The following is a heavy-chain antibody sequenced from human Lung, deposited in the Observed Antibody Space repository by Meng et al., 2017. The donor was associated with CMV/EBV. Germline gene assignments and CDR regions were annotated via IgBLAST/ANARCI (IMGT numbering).Heavy chain of an antibody. J-gene: IGHJ3*01. Sequence: SVXVSCKASRGTLTNIAINWVRQAPGQGLQWLGGIIPTVRTPHYAQKFQGRVAITTDEPMTTLYMKLNSLKFDDTAVYYCARGPGRPEAFHVWGQGPVVTVSS. CDR2: IIPTVRTP. CDR3: ARGPGRPEAFHV. D-gene: IGHD1-14*01. V-gene: IGHV1-69*05. CDR1: RGTLTNIA.